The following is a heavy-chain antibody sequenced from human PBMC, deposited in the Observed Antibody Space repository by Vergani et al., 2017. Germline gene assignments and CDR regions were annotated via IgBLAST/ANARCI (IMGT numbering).Heavy chain of an antibody. CDR3: ARDKGWGAFDI. V-gene: IGHV1-69*04. CDR1: GGTFSSYA. Sequence: QVQLVQSGAEVKKPGSSVKVSCKASGGTFSSYAISWVRQAPGQGFEWMGRIIPILGIANYAQKFQGRVTITADKSTSTAYMELSSLRSEDTAVYYCARDKGWGAFDIWGQGTMVTVSS. CDR2: IIPILGIA. D-gene: IGHD6-19*01. J-gene: IGHJ3*02.